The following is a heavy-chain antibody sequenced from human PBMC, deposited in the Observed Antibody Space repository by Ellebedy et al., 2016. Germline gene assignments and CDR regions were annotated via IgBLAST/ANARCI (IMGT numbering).Heavy chain of an antibody. CDR1: GFTFTSYV. J-gene: IGHJ4*02. V-gene: IGHV3-23*01. CDR2: LTADGDIT. D-gene: IGHD1-26*01. Sequence: GGSLRLXXAASGFTFTSYVMTWVRQAPGKGLEWVSTLTADGDITYYADSVKGRFTISRDNSRNTLSLQMNSLRAEDTALYYCVRGLVGTTPWGYWGQGTLVTVSS. CDR3: VRGLVGTTPWGY.